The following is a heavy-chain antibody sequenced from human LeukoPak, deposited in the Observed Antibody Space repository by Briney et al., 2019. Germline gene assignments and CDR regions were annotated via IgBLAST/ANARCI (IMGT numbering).Heavy chain of an antibody. D-gene: IGHD2-15*01. Sequence: SETLSLTCTVSGGSISSSSYYWGWIRQPPGKGLEWIGSIYYSGSTYYNPSLKSRVTISVDTSKNQFSLKLSSVTAADTAVYYCAGQIYCSGGSCYFDYWGQETLVTVSS. CDR3: AGQIYCSGGSCYFDY. V-gene: IGHV4-39*01. J-gene: IGHJ4*02. CDR2: IYYSGST. CDR1: GGSISSSSYY.